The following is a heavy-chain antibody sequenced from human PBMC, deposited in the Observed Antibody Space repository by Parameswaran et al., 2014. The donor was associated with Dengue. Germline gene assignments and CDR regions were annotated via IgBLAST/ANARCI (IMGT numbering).Heavy chain of an antibody. D-gene: IGHD6-19*01. V-gene: IGHV2-70*01. CDR3: ARTFHSGWYAIFDY. J-gene: IGHJ4*02. Sequence: RWIRQPPGKALEWLALIDWHDDEYYSTSLKTRLAISKDTSKNQVVLTMTNMDPVDTATYYCARTFHSGWYAIFDYWGQGTLVTVSS. CDR2: IDWHDDE.